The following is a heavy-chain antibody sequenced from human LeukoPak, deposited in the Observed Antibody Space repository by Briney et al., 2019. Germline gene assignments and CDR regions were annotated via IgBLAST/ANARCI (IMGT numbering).Heavy chain of an antibody. D-gene: IGHD6-6*01. Sequence: GGSLRLSCAASGFTFSSYAMSWVRQAPGKGLEWVSAISGSGGSTYYADSVKGRFTISRDNSKNTLYLQMNSLRAEGTAVYYCAKGEYSSSSSGAYWYFDLWGRGTLVTVSS. CDR1: GFTFSSYA. J-gene: IGHJ2*01. CDR3: AKGEYSSSSSGAYWYFDL. V-gene: IGHV3-23*01. CDR2: ISGSGGST.